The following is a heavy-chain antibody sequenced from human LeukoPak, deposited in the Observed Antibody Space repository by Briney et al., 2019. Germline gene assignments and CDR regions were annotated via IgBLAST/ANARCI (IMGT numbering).Heavy chain of an antibody. CDR3: SDGGR. CDR2: IKSKTDGGTT. J-gene: IGHJ4*02. CDR1: GFTFTNAW. Sequence: AGGSLRLSCAASGFTFTNAWMGWVRQAPEKGLEWVGRIKSKTDGGTTDYAATVKGRFAISRDDSKNMLYLQMDSLKTEDTAVYYCSDGGRWGQGTLVTVSS. D-gene: IGHD3-10*01. V-gene: IGHV3-15*01.